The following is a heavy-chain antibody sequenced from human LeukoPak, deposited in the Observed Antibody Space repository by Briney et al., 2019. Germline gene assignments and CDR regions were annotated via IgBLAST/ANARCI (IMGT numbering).Heavy chain of an antibody. Sequence: PGGSLRLSCAASGFTFSSYWMHWVRQAPGKGLEWVGRIKSKTDGGTTDYAAPVKGRFTISRDDSKNTLYLQMNSLKTEDTAVYYCTTVPGGFGVVGFDYWGQGTLVTVSS. V-gene: IGHV3-15*01. D-gene: IGHD3-3*01. CDR3: TTVPGGFGVVGFDY. J-gene: IGHJ4*02. CDR2: IKSKTDGGTT. CDR1: GFTFSSYW.